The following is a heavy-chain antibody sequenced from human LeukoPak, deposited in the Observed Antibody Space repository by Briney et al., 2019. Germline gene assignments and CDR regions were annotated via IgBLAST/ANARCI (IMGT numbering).Heavy chain of an antibody. V-gene: IGHV3-48*02. CDR3: ASSGSYRFDY. CDR1: GFTVSNSF. CDR2: ITASGTAM. D-gene: IGHD1-26*01. Sequence: PGGSLRLSCAASGFTVSNSFMTWVRQAPGKGLEWVSHITASGTAMFYADSVKGRFTISRDNAKNSLYLQMNSLRDEDTAVYYCASSGSYRFDYWGQGTLVTVSS. J-gene: IGHJ4*02.